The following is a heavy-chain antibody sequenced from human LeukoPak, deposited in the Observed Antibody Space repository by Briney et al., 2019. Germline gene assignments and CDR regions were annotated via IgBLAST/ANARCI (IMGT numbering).Heavy chain of an antibody. CDR3: ARASYCDILTGYYGNNWFDP. CDR2: ISAYNGNT. D-gene: IGHD3-9*01. V-gene: IGHV1-18*01. CDR1: GYTFTSYG. J-gene: IGHJ5*02. Sequence: ASVKVSCKASGYTFTSYGISWVRQAPGQGLEWMGWISAYNGNTNYAQKLQGRVTMTTDTSTSTAYMELRSLRSDDTAVYYCARASYCDILTGYYGNNWFDPWGQGTLVTVSS.